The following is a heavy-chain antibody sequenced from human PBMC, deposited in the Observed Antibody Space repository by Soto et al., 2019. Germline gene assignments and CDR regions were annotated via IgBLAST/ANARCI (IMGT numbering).Heavy chain of an antibody. J-gene: IGHJ3*02. D-gene: IGHD3-10*01. CDR2: IYPGDSDT. V-gene: IGHV5-51*01. Sequence: PGESLKISCKGSGYSFSGYWIGWVRQMPGEGLEWLGVIYPGDSDTRNSPSFQGQVAFSVDKSTNTAYLQWSSLKASDTAMYYCSRLPVVRGVFDAFNIWGQGTLVTVSS. CDR3: SRLPVVRGVFDAFNI. CDR1: GYSFSGYW.